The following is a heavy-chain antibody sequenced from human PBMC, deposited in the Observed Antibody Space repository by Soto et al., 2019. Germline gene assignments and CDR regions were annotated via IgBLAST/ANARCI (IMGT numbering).Heavy chain of an antibody. Sequence: PVKVSCKASGGTFSSYAISWVRQAPGQGLEWMGGIIPIFGTANYAQKFQGRVTITADKSTSTAYMELSSLRSEDTAVYYCASEIFTGYPSYHYCIDVWGQGTTVTVSS. J-gene: IGHJ6*02. D-gene: IGHD3-9*01. CDR3: ASEIFTGYPSYHYCIDV. CDR2: IIPIFGTA. CDR1: GGTFSSYA. V-gene: IGHV1-69*06.